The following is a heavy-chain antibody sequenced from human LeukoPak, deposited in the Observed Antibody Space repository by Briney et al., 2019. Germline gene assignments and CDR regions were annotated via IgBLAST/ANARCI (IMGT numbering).Heavy chain of an antibody. CDR1: GFIFTDYY. V-gene: IGHV3-11*05. CDR2: IDSSSTST. Sequence: GGSLRLSCAASGFIFTDYYMSWIRQAPGKGLEWVSFIDSSSTSTYYADSVKGRFTISRDNSKNTLYLQMNSLRAEDTAVYYCAKDPLGLGAPNDAFDIWGQGTMVTVSS. J-gene: IGHJ3*02. CDR3: AKDPLGLGAPNDAFDI.